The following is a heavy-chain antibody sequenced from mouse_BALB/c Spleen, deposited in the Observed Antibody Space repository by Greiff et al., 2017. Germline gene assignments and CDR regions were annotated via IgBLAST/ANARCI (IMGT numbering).Heavy chain of an antibody. CDR1: GYSFTSYW. CDR2: IYPGNSDT. V-gene: IGHV1-5*01. J-gene: IGHJ3*01. Sequence: EVQLQESGTVLVRPGASVKMSCKASGYSFTSYWMHWVNQRPGQGLEWIGAIYPGNSDTSYNQKFKGKAKVTADTSASTAYMELSSLTNEDSAVYYCTREAWFAYWGQGTLVTVSA. CDR3: TREAWFAY.